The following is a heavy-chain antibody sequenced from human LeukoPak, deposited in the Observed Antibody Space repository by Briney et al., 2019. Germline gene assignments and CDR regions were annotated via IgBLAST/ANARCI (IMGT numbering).Heavy chain of an antibody. D-gene: IGHD6-19*01. CDR1: GGSISSYY. CDR2: IYTSGST. V-gene: IGHV4-4*07. CDR3: ARFMPNSSGWYDYYYGMDV. J-gene: IGHJ6*02. Sequence: SETLSLTCTVSGGSISSYYWSWIRQPAGKGLEWIGRIYTSGSTNYNPSLKSRVTMSVDTSKDQFSLKPSSVTAADTAVYYCARFMPNSSGWYDYYYGMDVWGQGTTVTVSS.